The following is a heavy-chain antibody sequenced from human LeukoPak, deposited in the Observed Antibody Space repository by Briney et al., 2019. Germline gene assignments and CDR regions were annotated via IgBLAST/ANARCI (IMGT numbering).Heavy chain of an antibody. CDR1: GFTFSNYA. Sequence: GGSLRLSCAASGFTFSNYAMSWVRHTPGKGLEWVSIIRGSDGSTYYADSVKGRFTTSRDNPKNTLYLEMNNLRAEDTALYYCAKARYTAGWYTFDYWGQGTQVTVSS. J-gene: IGHJ4*02. V-gene: IGHV3-23*01. CDR2: IRGSDGST. D-gene: IGHD6-19*01. CDR3: AKARYTAGWYTFDY.